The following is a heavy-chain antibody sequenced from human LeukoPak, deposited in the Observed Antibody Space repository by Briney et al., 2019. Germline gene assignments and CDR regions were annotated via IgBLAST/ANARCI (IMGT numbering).Heavy chain of an antibody. Sequence: GSSVKVSCKASGGTFSIYAISWVRQAPGQGLEWMGGIIPIVGTANYAQKFQGRVTITADESTSTAYMELSSLRSEDTAVYYCARSDLGYCSSTSCYASEGYYYYGMDVWGKGTTVTVSS. CDR3: ARSDLGYCSSTSCYASEGYYYYGMDV. V-gene: IGHV1-69*01. J-gene: IGHJ6*04. D-gene: IGHD2-2*01. CDR2: IIPIVGTA. CDR1: GGTFSIYA.